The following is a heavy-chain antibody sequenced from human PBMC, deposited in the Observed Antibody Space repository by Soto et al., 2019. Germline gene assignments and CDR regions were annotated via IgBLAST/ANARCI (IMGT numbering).Heavy chain of an antibody. V-gene: IGHV3-9*01. CDR2: ISWNSGSI. Sequence: EVQLVESGGGLVQPGRSLRRSCAASGFTFDDYAMHWVRQAPGKGLEWVSGISWNSGSIGYADSVKGRFTISRDNAKNSLYLQMNSLRAEDTALYYCAKGSTIFGVVISFDYWGQGTLVTVSS. J-gene: IGHJ4*02. CDR1: GFTFDDYA. D-gene: IGHD3-3*01. CDR3: AKGSTIFGVVISFDY.